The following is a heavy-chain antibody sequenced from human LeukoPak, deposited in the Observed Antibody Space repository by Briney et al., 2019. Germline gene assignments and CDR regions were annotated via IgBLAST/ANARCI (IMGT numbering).Heavy chain of an antibody. J-gene: IGHJ6*03. CDR1: GYTFTSYG. D-gene: IGHD6-6*01. CDR2: IIPIFGTA. CDR3: ARGWYSSSSRFYYYYYMDV. V-gene: IGHV1-69*05. Sequence: SVKVSCKASGYTFTSYGISWVRQAPGQGLEWMGGIIPIFGTANYAQKFQGRVTITTDESTSTAYMELSSLRSEDTAVYYCARGWYSSSSRFYYYYYMDVWGKGTTVTVSS.